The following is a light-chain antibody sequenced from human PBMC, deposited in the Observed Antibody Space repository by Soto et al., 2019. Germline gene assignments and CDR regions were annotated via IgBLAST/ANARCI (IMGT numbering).Light chain of an antibody. V-gene: IGKV3-11*01. CDR3: QQRSKWRT. CDR2: DAS. J-gene: IGKJ1*01. Sequence: EIVLTQSPATLSLSPGERATLSCRASQSVSGYLVWYQQKPGQAPRLLIYDASKRATGIPARFSGSGFGTDFTLTISSLEPEDFAVYYCQQRSKWRTFGQGTKVEIK. CDR1: QSVSGY.